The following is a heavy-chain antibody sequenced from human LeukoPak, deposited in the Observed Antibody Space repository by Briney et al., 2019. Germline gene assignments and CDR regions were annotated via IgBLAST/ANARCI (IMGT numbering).Heavy chain of an antibody. CDR2: IIPIFGTA. CDR3: ARGHSGWYQFDP. D-gene: IGHD6-19*01. J-gene: IGHJ5*02. CDR1: GGTFSSYA. Sequence: SVKVSCKASGGTFSSYAISWVRQAPGQGLEWMGGIIPIFGTANYAQKFQGRVTITADKSTSTAYMELSSLRSEDTAVYYCARGHSGWYQFDPWGQGTPVTVSS. V-gene: IGHV1-69*06.